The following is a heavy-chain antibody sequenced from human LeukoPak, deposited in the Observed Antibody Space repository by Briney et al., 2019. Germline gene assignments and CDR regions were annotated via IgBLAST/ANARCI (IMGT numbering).Heavy chain of an antibody. J-gene: IGHJ4*02. Sequence: PGGSLRLSCVASGFTFTNAWMSWVRQSPGKGLEWVGRIKSKIDGGTTDYAVPVKGRFTISRDDSKNTLYLQMNSLRADDTAVYYCATDLTGPEDYWGQGTLVTVSS. CDR3: ATDLTGPEDY. CDR2: IKSKIDGGTT. V-gene: IGHV3-15*05. CDR1: GFTFTNAW.